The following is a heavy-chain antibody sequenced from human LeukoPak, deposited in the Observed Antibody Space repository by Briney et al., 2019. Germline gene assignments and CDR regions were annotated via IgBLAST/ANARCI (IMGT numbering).Heavy chain of an antibody. V-gene: IGHV4-34*01. J-gene: IGHJ4*01. CDR3: ARDGSPSCSGGSCYSIDF. D-gene: IGHD2-15*01. CDR1: GGSFSGYY. CDR2: INHSGST. Sequence: SETLSLTCAVYGGSFSGYYWSWVRQPPGKGLEWIGEINHSGSTNYNPSLKRRVTISVDTSKNQFSLKLSSVTAADTAVYYCARDGSPSCSGGSCYSIDFWGQGTLVTVSS.